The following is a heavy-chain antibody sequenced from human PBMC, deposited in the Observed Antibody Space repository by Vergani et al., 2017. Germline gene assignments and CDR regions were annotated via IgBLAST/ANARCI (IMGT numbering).Heavy chain of an antibody. D-gene: IGHD2-2*02. V-gene: IGHV3-30-3*01. CDR1: GFALNRHA. Sequence: QVQLVESGGGVVQPGTSLILSCVVSGFALNRHAMYWVRQAPGKGLEWVVGISFDGTNEYYPDLVKGRFTISRDIAKNTLYLQVRSLRLEDTGVYHCVRDRGLXAGGRCYTEAGDYWGQGTPVTVSS. CDR2: ISFDGTNE. J-gene: IGHJ4*02. CDR3: VRDRGLXAGGRCYTEAGDY.